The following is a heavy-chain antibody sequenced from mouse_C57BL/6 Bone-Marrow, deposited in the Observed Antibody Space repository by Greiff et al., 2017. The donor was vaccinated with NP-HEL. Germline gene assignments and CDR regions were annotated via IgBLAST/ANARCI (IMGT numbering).Heavy chain of an antibody. CDR2: ISGGGGNT. V-gene: IGHV5-9*01. Sequence: EVHLVESGGGLVKPGGSLKLSCAASGFTFSSYTMSWVRQTPEKRLEWVATISGGGGNTYYPASVKGRFTISRDNAKNTLYLQMSSLRSEDTALYYCARHLGDSPYYAMDYWGQGTSVTVSS. J-gene: IGHJ4*01. CDR3: ARHLGDSPYYAMDY. CDR1: GFTFSSYT.